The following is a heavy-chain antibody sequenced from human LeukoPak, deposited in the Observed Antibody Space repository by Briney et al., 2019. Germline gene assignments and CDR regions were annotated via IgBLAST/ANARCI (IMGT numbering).Heavy chain of an antibody. V-gene: IGHV1-2*02. CDR2: VNPNSGDP. J-gene: IGHJ4*02. Sequence: ASVKVSCQTSGYNFIGYYIHWVRQAPGQGLEWMGWVNPNSGDPNYSPKFKGRVTMTRDTSITTAYMELTSLISDDTAIYYCARRIRTRGVFDSWGQGTLVTVSS. D-gene: IGHD2-2*01. CDR1: GYNFIGYY. CDR3: ARRIRTRGVFDS.